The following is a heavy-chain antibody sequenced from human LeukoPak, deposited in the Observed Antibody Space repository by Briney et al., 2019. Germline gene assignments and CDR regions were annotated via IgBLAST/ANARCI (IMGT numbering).Heavy chain of an antibody. J-gene: IGHJ4*02. CDR1: GFTFSSYG. CDR2: IWYDGSNK. CDR3: VRTGDLRYFDY. V-gene: IGHV3-33*01. D-gene: IGHD7-27*01. Sequence: GGSLRLSCAASGFTFSSYGMHWVRQAPGKGLEWVAVIWYDGSNKYYADSVKGRFTISRDNSKNTLYLQMNSLRAEDTAVYYCVRTGDLRYFDYWGQGTLVTVSS.